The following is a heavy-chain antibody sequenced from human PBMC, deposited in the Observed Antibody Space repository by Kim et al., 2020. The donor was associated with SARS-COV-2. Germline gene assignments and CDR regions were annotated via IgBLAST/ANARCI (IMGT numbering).Heavy chain of an antibody. V-gene: IGHV3-23*01. D-gene: IGHD6-13*01. CDR1: GFTFSANA. Sequence: GGSLRLSCAASGFTFSANAMTWVRQAPGKGLEWVSSISDSGGTTNYADSVKGRFTTSRDNSKYTLYLQMTSLRAEDTAVYYCAKDVGYSSSWYDFDYWGQGTLVTVSS. J-gene: IGHJ4*02. CDR3: AKDVGYSSSWYDFDY. CDR2: ISDSGGTT.